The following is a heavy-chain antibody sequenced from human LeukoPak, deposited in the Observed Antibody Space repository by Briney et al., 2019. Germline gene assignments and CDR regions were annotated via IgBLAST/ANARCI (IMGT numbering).Heavy chain of an antibody. V-gene: IGHV4-4*09. CDR1: GGSISSYY. CDR3: ARLVPPIVVVPAAIHGVNWFDP. CDR2: IYTSGST. Sequence: SETLSLTCTVSGGSISSYYWGWIRQPPGKGLEWIGYIYTSGSTNYNPSLKSRVTISVDTSKNQFSLKLSSVTAADTAVYYCARLVPPIVVVPAAIHGVNWFDPWGQGTRVTVSS. D-gene: IGHD2-2*01. J-gene: IGHJ5*02.